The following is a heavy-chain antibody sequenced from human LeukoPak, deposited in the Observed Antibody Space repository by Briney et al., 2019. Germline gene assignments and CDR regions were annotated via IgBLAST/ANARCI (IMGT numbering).Heavy chain of an antibody. CDR1: GYTLTELS. CDR3: ATGRRDGYNYGGYYGMDV. Sequence: ASVKVSCKVSGYTLTELSMHWVRQAPGKGLEWMGGFDPEDGETIYAQKFQGRVTMTEDTSTDTAYMELSGLRSEDTAVYYCATGRRDGYNYGGYYGMDVWGQGTTVTVSS. J-gene: IGHJ6*02. CDR2: FDPEDGET. V-gene: IGHV1-24*01. D-gene: IGHD5-24*01.